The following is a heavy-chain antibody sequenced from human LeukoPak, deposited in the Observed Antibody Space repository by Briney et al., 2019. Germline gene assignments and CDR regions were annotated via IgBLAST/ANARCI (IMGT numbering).Heavy chain of an antibody. D-gene: IGHD3-10*01. V-gene: IGHV6-1*01. CDR3: ARDGSGSYYPRGPFDY. CDR1: GDSVSSNSAA. CDR2: TYYRSKWYN. J-gene: IGHJ4*02. Sequence: SQTLSHTCAISGDSVSSNSAAWNWIRQSPSRGLEWLGRTYYRSKWYNDYAVSVKSRITINPDTSKNQFSLQLNSVTPEDTAVYYCARDGSGSYYPRGPFDYWGQGTLVTVSS.